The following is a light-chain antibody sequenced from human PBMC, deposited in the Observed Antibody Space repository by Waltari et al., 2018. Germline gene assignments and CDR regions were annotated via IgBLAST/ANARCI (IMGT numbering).Light chain of an antibody. Sequence: QSALTQPASVSGSPGPSITISCPVTSSDVVGYNSVSWYQQHPGKAPKLMIYEVSNRPSGVSNRFSGSKSGNTASLTISGLQAEDEADYYCSSYTSSSVNYVFGTGTKVTVL. CDR3: SSYTSSSVNYV. V-gene: IGLV2-14*01. CDR2: EVS. CDR1: SSDVVGYNS. J-gene: IGLJ1*01.